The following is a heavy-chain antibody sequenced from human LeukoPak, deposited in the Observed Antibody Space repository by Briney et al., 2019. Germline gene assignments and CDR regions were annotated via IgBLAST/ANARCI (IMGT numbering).Heavy chain of an antibody. J-gene: IGHJ3*02. CDR1: GFTFTSYA. D-gene: IGHD6-19*01. CDR3: AKVRDSRDWYKDAFDI. V-gene: IGHV3-23*01. Sequence: GGSLRLSCAASGFTFTSYAMSWVRQAPGKGLEWVSAITATGGSTYYSAAVKGRFTISRDNSKNTPYLQMSSLRAEDTAIYFCAKVRDSRDWYKDAFDIWGQGTMVTGSS. CDR2: ITATGGST.